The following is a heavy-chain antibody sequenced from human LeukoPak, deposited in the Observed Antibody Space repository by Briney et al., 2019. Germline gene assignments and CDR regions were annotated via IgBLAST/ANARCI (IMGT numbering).Heavy chain of an antibody. CDR3: AKDQGLTAPPPYGLDV. CDR2: IIPVLNIT. V-gene: IGHV1-69*04. Sequence: SVKVSCKTSGGTFSSSAITWVRQAPGQGLEWMGRIIPVLNITTYAQKFQGRVTITADTSTGTVYMELSSLRSEETAVYYCAKDQGLTAPPPYGLDVWGQGTTVIVTS. D-gene: IGHD5-18*01. J-gene: IGHJ6*02. CDR1: GGTFSSSA.